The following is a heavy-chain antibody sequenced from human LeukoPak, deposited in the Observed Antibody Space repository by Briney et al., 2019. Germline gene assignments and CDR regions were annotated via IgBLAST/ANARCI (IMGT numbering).Heavy chain of an antibody. Sequence: GRSLRLSCVASGFTFSSYAMHWVRQAPGKGLEWVAVISYDGSNKYYADSVKGRFTISRDNSKNTLYLQMNSLRAEDTAVYYCARVLSGYWGQGTLVTVSS. CDR2: ISYDGSNK. V-gene: IGHV3-30*04. J-gene: IGHJ4*02. CDR3: ARVLSGY. CDR1: GFTFSSYA. D-gene: IGHD3-16*02.